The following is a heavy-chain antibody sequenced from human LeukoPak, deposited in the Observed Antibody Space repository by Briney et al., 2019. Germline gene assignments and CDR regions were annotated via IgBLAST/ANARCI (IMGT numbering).Heavy chain of an antibody. J-gene: IGHJ4*02. V-gene: IGHV4-31*03. CDR3: ARGSTLIRGFDY. CDR1: GGSISSGDYY. D-gene: IGHD3-10*01. CDR2: IFYSGSA. Sequence: SETLSLTCTVSGGSISSGDYYWNWIRQHPEKSQEWIGYIFYSGSAYYNPSLRSRVTISVDTSKNQFSLKLSSVTAADTAVYYCARGSTLIRGFDYWGQGTLVTVSS.